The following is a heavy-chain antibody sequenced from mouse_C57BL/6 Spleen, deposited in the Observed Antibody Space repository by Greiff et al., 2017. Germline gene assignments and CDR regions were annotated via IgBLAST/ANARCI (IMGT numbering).Heavy chain of an antibody. V-gene: IGHV3-6*01. CDR3: SRVTTVPYWYFDV. J-gene: IGHJ1*03. CDR1: GYSITSGYY. D-gene: IGHD1-1*01. Sequence: DVQLQESGPGLVKPSQSLSLTCSVTGYSITSGYYWNWIRQFPGNKLEWMGYISYDGSTNYNPSLKNRISITRDTSKNQFFLKLNSVTTEDTATYYCSRVTTVPYWYFDVWGTGTTVTVSS. CDR2: ISYDGST.